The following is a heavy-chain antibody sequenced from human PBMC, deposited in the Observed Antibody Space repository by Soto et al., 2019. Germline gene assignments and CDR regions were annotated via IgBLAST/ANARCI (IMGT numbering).Heavy chain of an antibody. Sequence: GESLKISCKGSGYSFTSYWIGWVRQMPGKGLEWMGIIYPGDSNTRYSPSLQGQVTISVGKSISTAYLQWSSPKATATAMYYCARHAYDFWSGHPNPRYYYGMDVWGQGTTVTVSS. D-gene: IGHD3-3*01. V-gene: IGHV5-51*01. J-gene: IGHJ6*02. CDR2: IYPGDSNT. CDR1: GYSFTSYW. CDR3: ARHAYDFWSGHPNPRYYYGMDV.